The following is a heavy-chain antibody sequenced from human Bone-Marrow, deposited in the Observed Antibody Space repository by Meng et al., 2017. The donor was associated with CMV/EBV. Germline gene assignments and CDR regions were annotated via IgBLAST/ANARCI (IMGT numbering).Heavy chain of an antibody. J-gene: IGHJ4*02. CDR1: GYTFTNYG. D-gene: IGHD3-22*01. V-gene: IGHV1-18*01. Sequence: ASAKVSCKASGYTFTNYGFSWVRQAPGQGLEWMGWISAYNGNTNYAQKLQGRVTMTTDTSTSTAYVELRSLTSDDTAVYYCARDEGYYDSSGADYWGQGTLVTVSS. CDR3: ARDEGYYDSSGADY. CDR2: ISAYNGNT.